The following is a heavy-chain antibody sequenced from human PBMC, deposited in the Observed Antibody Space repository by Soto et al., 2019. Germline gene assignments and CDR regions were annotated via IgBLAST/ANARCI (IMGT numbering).Heavy chain of an antibody. D-gene: IGHD2-15*01. CDR1: GYTFTGYY. Sequence: QVQLVQSGAEVKKPGASVKVSCKASGYTFTGYYMHWVRQAPGQGLEWMGWINPNSGGTHYAQQFQGWVTMTRDTSISTAYMELSRVRSDDTAVYYCARGYCSGGSCYSFGDYWGQGTLVTVSS. CDR2: INPNSGGT. CDR3: ARGYCSGGSCYSFGDY. V-gene: IGHV1-2*04. J-gene: IGHJ4*02.